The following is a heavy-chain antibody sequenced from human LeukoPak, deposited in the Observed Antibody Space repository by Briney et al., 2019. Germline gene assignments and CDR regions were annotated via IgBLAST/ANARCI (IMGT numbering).Heavy chain of an antibody. Sequence: PGGSLRLSCAASGFTFSSYSMNWVRQAPGKGLEWVSSISSSSSYIYYADSVKGRFTISRDNAKNSLYLQMNSLRAEDTAVYYCARARDDFWSGYNDYWGQGTLVTVSS. CDR2: ISSSSSYI. CDR1: GFTFSSYS. V-gene: IGHV3-21*01. D-gene: IGHD3-3*01. J-gene: IGHJ4*02. CDR3: ARARDDFWSGYNDY.